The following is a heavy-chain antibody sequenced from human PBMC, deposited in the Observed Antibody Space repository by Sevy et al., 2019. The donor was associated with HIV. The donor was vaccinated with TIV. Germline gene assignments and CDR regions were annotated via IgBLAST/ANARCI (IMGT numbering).Heavy chain of an antibody. CDR1: GFTFSNAW. Sequence: GGSLRLSCAASGFTFSNAWMSWVRQAPGKGLEWVGRIKSKTDGGTTDYTAPVKGRFTISRDDSKNTLYLQMNSLKTEDTAVYYCTKDKEKQQLVGLDAFDIWGQGTMVTVSS. CDR2: IKSKTDGGTT. J-gene: IGHJ3*02. V-gene: IGHV3-15*01. D-gene: IGHD6-13*01. CDR3: TKDKEKQQLVGLDAFDI.